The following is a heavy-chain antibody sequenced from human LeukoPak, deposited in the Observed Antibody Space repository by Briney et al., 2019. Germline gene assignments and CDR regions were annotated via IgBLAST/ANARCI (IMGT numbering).Heavy chain of an antibody. D-gene: IGHD2-21*01. CDR3: ARAAYCGGDCYSGAFDI. J-gene: IGHJ3*02. Sequence: PSETLSLTCTVSGGSISSYYWSWLRQPPGKGLEWIGYIYYSGSTNYNPSLKSRVTISADTSKNQFSLKLSSVTAADTAVYYCARAAYCGGDCYSGAFDIWGQGTMVTVSS. CDR1: GGSISSYY. V-gene: IGHV4-59*01. CDR2: IYYSGST.